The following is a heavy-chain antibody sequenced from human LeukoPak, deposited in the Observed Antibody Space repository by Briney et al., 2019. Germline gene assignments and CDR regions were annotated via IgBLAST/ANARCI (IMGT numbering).Heavy chain of an antibody. Sequence: ASVKVSCKASGYTFTGYYMHWVRQAPGQGLEWMGWINPNSGGTNYAQKLQGRVTMTTDTSTSTAYMELRSLRSDDTAVYYCARDYCSGGSCYGSFGYWGQGTLVTVSS. CDR1: GYTFTGYY. J-gene: IGHJ4*02. CDR2: INPNSGGT. CDR3: ARDYCSGGSCYGSFGY. D-gene: IGHD2-15*01. V-gene: IGHV1-2*02.